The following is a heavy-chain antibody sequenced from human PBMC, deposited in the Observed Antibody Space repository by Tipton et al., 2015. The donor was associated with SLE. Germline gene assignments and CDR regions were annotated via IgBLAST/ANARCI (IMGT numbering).Heavy chain of an antibody. J-gene: IGHJ4*02. CDR2: ISGSGGST. CDR1: GFTFSSYA. Sequence: SLRLSCAASGFTFSSYAMSWVRQAPGKGLEWVSAISGSGGSTYYADSVKGRFTISRDNSKNTLYLQMNSLRAEDTAVYYCAKDRDYDYIWGSFDYWGQGTLVPVSS. D-gene: IGHD3-16*01. CDR3: AKDRDYDYIWGSFDY. V-gene: IGHV3-23*01.